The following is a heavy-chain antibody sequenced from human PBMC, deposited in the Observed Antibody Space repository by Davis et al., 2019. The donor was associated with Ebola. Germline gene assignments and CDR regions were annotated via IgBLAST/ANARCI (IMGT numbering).Heavy chain of an antibody. V-gene: IGHV6-1*01. CDR1: GDSVSSNSAA. D-gene: IGHD3-9*01. CDR2: TYYRSKWYN. Sequence: MPSETLSLTCAISGDSVSSNSAAWNWIRQSPSRGLEWLGRTYYRSKWYNDYAVSVKSRITINPDTSKNQFSLQLNSVTPEDTAVYYCARGGFRGYDILTNWFDPWGQGTLVTVSS. J-gene: IGHJ5*02. CDR3: ARGGFRGYDILTNWFDP.